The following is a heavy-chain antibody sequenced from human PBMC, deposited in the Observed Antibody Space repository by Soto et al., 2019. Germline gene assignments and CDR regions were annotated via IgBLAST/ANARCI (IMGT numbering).Heavy chain of an antibody. D-gene: IGHD5-12*01. CDR3: VRDLRRQWRRLDPESYTGMDV. CDR2: MKPDDGGP. Sequence: ASVKVSCKSSGYILSDYCIHWVRQAPGQGLEWLGWMKPDDGGPNYAQNFQGRVIMTRDTSTDTDYMELTRLTSDDTAVYFCVRDLRRQWRRLDPESYTGMDVWGQGTTVTVS. J-gene: IGHJ6*02. CDR1: GYILSDYC. V-gene: IGHV1-2*02.